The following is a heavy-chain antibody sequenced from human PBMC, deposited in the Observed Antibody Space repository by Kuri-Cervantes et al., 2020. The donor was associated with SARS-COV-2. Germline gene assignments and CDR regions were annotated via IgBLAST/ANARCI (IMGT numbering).Heavy chain of an antibody. J-gene: IGHJ2*01. CDR3: ARDLGQKRWLQYWYFDL. CDR2: IYYSGST. CDR1: GGSISSYY. Sequence: SETLSLTCTVSGGSISSYYWNWIRQPPGKGLEWIGYIYYSGSTNYNPSLKSRVTISVDTSKNQFSLKLSSVTAADTAVYYCARDLGQKRWLQYWYFDLWGRGTLVTVSS. D-gene: IGHD5-24*01. V-gene: IGHV4-59*01.